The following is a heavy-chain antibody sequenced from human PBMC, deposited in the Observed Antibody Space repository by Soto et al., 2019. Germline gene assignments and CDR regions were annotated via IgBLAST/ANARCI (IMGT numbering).Heavy chain of an antibody. J-gene: IGHJ5*02. CDR2: IYYSGST. CDR1: GGSISSGGYY. V-gene: IGHV4-31*03. CDR3: ARSIPP. Sequence: QVQLQESGPGLVKPSQTLSLTCTVSGGSISSGGYYWSWIRQHPGKGLEWIVYIYYSGSTYYNPSLKRRVTISLHTSKHPFSLTLSSVTAADTAVYYCARSIPPWGQATPVTVSS.